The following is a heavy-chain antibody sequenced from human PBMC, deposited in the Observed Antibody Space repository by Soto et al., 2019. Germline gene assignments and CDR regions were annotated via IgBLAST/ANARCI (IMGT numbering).Heavy chain of an antibody. CDR2: INPNSGGT. V-gene: IGHV1-2*04. CDR3: AREGLSYSNPSYFDY. J-gene: IGHJ4*02. Sequence: QVQLVQSGAEVKKPGASVKVSCKASGYTFTGYYMHWVRQAPGQGLEWMGWINPNSGGTNYAQKFQGWVTMTRDTSISTAYMELSRLRSDDTAVYYCAREGLSYSNPSYFDYWGQGTLVTVSS. CDR1: GYTFTGYY. D-gene: IGHD4-4*01.